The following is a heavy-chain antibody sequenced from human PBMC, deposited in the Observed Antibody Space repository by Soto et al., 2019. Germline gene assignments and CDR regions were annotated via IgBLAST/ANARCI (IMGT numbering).Heavy chain of an antibody. CDR2: INHSGST. Sequence: SETLSLTCAVYGGSFSGYYWSWIRQPPGKGLEWIGEINHSGSTNYNPSLKSRVTISVDTSKNQFSLKLSSVTAADTAVYYCATSSGGDWFDPWGQGTLVTVSS. CDR1: GGSFSGYY. CDR3: ATSSGGDWFDP. J-gene: IGHJ5*02. D-gene: IGHD6-25*01. V-gene: IGHV4-34*01.